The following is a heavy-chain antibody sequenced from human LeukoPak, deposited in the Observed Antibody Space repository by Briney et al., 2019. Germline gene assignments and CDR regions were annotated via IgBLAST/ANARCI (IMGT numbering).Heavy chain of an antibody. V-gene: IGHV1-18*04. CDR1: GYTFTSYG. CDR2: ISAYNGNT. D-gene: IGHD2-2*03. Sequence: ASVKVSCKASGYTFTSYGISWVRQAPGQGREWMGWISAYNGNTNYAQKLQGRVTMTTDTSTSTAYVELRSLRSDDTAVYYCARVSMDIVVVLAAIGYYGMDVWGKGTTVTVSS. J-gene: IGHJ6*04. CDR3: ARVSMDIVVVLAAIGYYGMDV.